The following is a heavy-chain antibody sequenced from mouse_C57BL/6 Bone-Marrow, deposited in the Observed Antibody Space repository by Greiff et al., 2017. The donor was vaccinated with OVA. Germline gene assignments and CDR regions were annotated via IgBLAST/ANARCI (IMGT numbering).Heavy chain of an antibody. J-gene: IGHJ2*01. V-gene: IGHV5-6*01. D-gene: IGHD1-1*01. CDR2: ISSGGSYT. CDR3: ARHYYGSSYD. CDR1: GFTFSSYG. Sequence: VQVVESGGDLVKPGGSLKLSCAASGFTFSSYGMSWVRQTPDKRLEWVATISSGGSYTYYPDSVKGRFTISRDNAKNPLYLQMSSLKSEDTAMYYCARHYYGSSYDWGQGTTLTVSS.